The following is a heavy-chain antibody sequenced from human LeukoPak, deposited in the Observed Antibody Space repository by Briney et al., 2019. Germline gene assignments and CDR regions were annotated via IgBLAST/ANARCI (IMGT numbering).Heavy chain of an antibody. V-gene: IGHV3-21*01. J-gene: IGHJ4*02. CDR2: ISSSSSYI. CDR3: ARSLYSSSWYYFDY. CDR1: GFTFSSYS. Sequence: PGGSLRLSCAASGFTFSSYSMNWVRQAPGKGLEWVSSISSSSSYIYYADSVKGRFTISRDNAKNSLYLQMNSLRAEDTAVYHCARSLYSSSWYYFDYWGQGTLVTVSS. D-gene: IGHD6-13*01.